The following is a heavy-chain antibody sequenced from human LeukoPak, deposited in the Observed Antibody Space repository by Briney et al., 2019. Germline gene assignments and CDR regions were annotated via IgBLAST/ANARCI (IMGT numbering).Heavy chain of an antibody. CDR1: GYTFNTYG. J-gene: IGHJ4*02. CDR3: AVPYYYDSSGLM. Sequence: ASVKVSCKASGYTFNTYGITWVRQAPGQGLEWMGIINPSGGSTSYAQKFQGRVTMTRDMSTSTVYMELSSLRSEDTAVYYCAVPYYYDSSGLMWGQGTLVTVSS. V-gene: IGHV1-46*02. D-gene: IGHD3-22*01. CDR2: INPSGGST.